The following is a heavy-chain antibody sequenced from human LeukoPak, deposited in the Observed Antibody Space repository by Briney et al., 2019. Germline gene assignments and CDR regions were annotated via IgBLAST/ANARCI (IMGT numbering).Heavy chain of an antibody. Sequence: KPSETLSLTCAVYGGSFSGYYWSWIRQPPGKGLEWIGEINHSGSTNYNPSLKSRVTVSVDTSKNQFSLKLSSVTAADTAVYYCASSGGDYWGQGTLVTVSS. D-gene: IGHD6-19*01. J-gene: IGHJ4*02. V-gene: IGHV4-34*01. CDR1: GGSFSGYY. CDR3: ASSGGDY. CDR2: INHSGST.